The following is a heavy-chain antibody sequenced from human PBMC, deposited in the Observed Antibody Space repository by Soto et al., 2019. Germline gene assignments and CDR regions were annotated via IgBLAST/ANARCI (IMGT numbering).Heavy chain of an antibody. Sequence: SETLSLTCAVYGGSFSGYYWSWIRQPPGKGLEWIGEINHSGSTNYNPSLKSRVTISVDTSKNQFSLKLSSVTAADTAVYYCARGQWELLPDYWGQGTLVTVSS. CDR3: ARGQWELLPDY. J-gene: IGHJ4*02. CDR1: GGSFSGYY. CDR2: INHSGST. V-gene: IGHV4-34*01. D-gene: IGHD1-26*01.